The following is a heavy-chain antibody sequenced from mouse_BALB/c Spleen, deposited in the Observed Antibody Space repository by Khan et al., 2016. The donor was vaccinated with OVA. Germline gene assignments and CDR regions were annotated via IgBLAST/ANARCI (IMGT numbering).Heavy chain of an antibody. Sequence: QVQLKESGPGLVAPSQSLSITCTVSGFSLTSYGVHWIRQPPGKGLEWLGVIWAGGGTNYNSTLMSRLSISKDNSKSQVFLKMNSLQTDDTAMYFCARNREPDYFDYWGQGTTLTVSS. J-gene: IGHJ2*01. V-gene: IGHV2-9*02. CDR3: ARNREPDYFDY. CDR2: IWAGGGT. CDR1: GFSLTSYG.